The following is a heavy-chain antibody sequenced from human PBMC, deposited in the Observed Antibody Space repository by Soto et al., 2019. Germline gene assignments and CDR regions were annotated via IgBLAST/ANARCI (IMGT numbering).Heavy chain of an antibody. Sequence: GSLRLSCAASGFTFSSYSMNWVRQAPGKGLEWVSSISSSSSYIYYADSVKGRFTISRDNAKNSLYLQMNSLRAEDTAVYYCARDLGYCSSTSCVISAPVYWGQGTLVTVPS. CDR2: ISSSSSYI. J-gene: IGHJ4*02. CDR1: GFTFSSYS. CDR3: ARDLGYCSSTSCVISAPVY. V-gene: IGHV3-21*01. D-gene: IGHD2-2*01.